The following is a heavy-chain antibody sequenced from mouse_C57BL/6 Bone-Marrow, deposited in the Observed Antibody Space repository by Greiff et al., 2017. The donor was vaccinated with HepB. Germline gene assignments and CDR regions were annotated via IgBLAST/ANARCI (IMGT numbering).Heavy chain of an antibody. J-gene: IGHJ3*01. CDR2: INSDGGST. CDR1: EYEFPSHD. V-gene: IGHV5-2*01. Sequence: EVQLVESGGGLVQPGESLKLSCEANEYEFPSHDMSWVRKTPEKRLELVAAINSDGGSTYYPDTMERRFIITRDNTKKTLYLQLRSLRSEATALYYCAEFYYGSSLPAWFAFGGQGTLVTVSA. CDR3: AEFYYGSSLPAWFAF. D-gene: IGHD1-1*01.